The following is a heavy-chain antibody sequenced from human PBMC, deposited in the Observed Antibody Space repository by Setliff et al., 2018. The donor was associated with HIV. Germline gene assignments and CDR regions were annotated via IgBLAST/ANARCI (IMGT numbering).Heavy chain of an antibody. CDR1: GGPITSNTYF. J-gene: IGHJ4*02. D-gene: IGHD6-19*01. Sequence: SETLSLTCSVSGGPITSNTYFWDWTRQAPGKGLEWIGSIYHSGNTYHNPSLKSRVSISVDTSKRQFSLKLTSVTAGDSALYYCARRRGQKATGWYYFDFWGQGALVTVSS. CDR3: ARRRGQKATGWYYFDF. CDR2: IYHSGNT. V-gene: IGHV4-39*01.